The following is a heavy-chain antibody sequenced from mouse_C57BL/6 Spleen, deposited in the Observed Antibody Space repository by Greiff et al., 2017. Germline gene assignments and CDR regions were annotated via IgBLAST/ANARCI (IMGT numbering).Heavy chain of an antibody. V-gene: IGHV1-53*01. CDR2: INPSNGGT. Sequence: QVQLQQPGTELVKPGASVKLSCKASGYTFTSYWMHWVKQRPGQGLEWIGNINPSNGGTNYNEKFKSKDTLTVDKASSTAYIQLSSLTSEDSAVYYCALTTVVSYRYFDVWGTGTTVTVSS. D-gene: IGHD1-1*01. CDR3: ALTTVVSYRYFDV. CDR1: GYTFTSYW. J-gene: IGHJ1*03.